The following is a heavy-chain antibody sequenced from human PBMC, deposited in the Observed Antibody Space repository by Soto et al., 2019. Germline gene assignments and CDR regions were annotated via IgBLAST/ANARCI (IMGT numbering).Heavy chain of an antibody. J-gene: IGHJ4*02. V-gene: IGHV3-30*03. CDR3: AGGQYYFDY. CDR1: EFPFSNYG. D-gene: IGHD2-15*01. Sequence: QVQLVESGGGVVQPGRSLRLSCAASEFPFSNYGMHWVRQAPGKGLEWVAHISYDGSNKHYADSVKGRFTISRDNSKNMLFLQMSSLRTEDTAVYYCAGGQYYFDYCGQGTRVSAS. CDR2: ISYDGSNK.